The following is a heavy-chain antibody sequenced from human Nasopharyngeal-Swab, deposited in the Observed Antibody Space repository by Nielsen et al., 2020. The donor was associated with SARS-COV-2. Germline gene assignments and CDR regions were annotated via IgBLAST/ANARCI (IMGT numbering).Heavy chain of an antibody. D-gene: IGHD3-10*01. CDR3: ARGVWFGASYCFDY. J-gene: IGHJ4*02. CDR1: GGSISSGGYY. CDR2: IYYSGST. Sequence: SETLSLTCTVSGGSISSGGYYWSWIRQHPGKGLEWIGYIYYSGSTYYNPSLKSRVTISVDTSKNQFSLKLSSVTAADTAVYYCARGVWFGASYCFDYWGQGTLVTVSS. V-gene: IGHV4-31*03.